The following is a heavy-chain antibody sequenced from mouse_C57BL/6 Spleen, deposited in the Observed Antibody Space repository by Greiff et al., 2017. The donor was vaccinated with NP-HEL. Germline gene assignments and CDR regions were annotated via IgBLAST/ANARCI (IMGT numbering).Heavy chain of an antibody. Sequence: QVHVKQSGPGLVQPSQSLSITCTVSGFSLTSYGVHWVRQSPGKGLEWLGVIWSGGSTDYNAAFISRLSISKDNSKSQVFFKMNSLQADDTAIYYCARNPRGLYDGYFAYWGQGTLVTVSA. CDR2: IWSGGST. CDR3: ARNPRGLYDGYFAY. D-gene: IGHD2-3*01. J-gene: IGHJ3*01. V-gene: IGHV2-2*01. CDR1: GFSLTSYG.